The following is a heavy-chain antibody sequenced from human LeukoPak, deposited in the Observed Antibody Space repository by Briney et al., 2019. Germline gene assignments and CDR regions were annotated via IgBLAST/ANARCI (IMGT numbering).Heavy chain of an antibody. J-gene: IGHJ5*02. D-gene: IGHD1-26*01. CDR2: INHSGST. V-gene: IGHV4-34*01. CDR1: GGSFSGYY. CDR3: ARSGGSYRGYNWFDP. Sequence: PSETLSLTCAVYGGSFSGYYWSWIRQPPGKGLEWIGEINHSGSTNYNPSLKSRVTISVDTSKNQFSLKLSSVTAADTAVYYCARSGGSYRGYNWFDPWGQGTLATVSS.